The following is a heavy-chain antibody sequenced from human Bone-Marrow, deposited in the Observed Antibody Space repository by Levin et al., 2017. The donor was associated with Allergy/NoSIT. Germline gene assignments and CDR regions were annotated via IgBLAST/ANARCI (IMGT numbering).Heavy chain of an antibody. J-gene: IGHJ3*02. V-gene: IGHV4-59*11. CDR2: IYYIGTT. Sequence: SETLSLTCTVSGGSIRNQYWGWIRQAPGKGLDWIGYIYYIGTTRYHASFESRVTISIDTSRNQFSLKLTSVTAADTAVYYCARRGDNDNSDGFDIWGQGTLVTVSS. CDR3: ARRGDNDNSDGFDI. CDR1: GGSIRNQY. D-gene: IGHD2-21*02.